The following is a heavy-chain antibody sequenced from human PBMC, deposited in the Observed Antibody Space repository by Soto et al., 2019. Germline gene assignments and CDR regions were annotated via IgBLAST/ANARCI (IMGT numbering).Heavy chain of an antibody. CDR1: VGSISSYS. Sequence: SESLSLTSTVPVGSISSYSWTWIRQFPGKGLEWIGNIYYGGSTNYNPFLKSRVTISVDTSKNQFSLKLSSVTAADTAVYYCVRANYFDYWGQGTLVTVSS. V-gene: IGHV4-59*01. CDR2: IYYGGST. CDR3: VRANYFDY. J-gene: IGHJ4*02.